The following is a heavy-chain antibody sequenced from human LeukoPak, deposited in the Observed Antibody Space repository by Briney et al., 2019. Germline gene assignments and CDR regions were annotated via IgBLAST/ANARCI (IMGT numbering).Heavy chain of an antibody. D-gene: IGHD3-22*01. CDR1: GFTFSSYG. CDR3: ARPTAPPYYYDSSGLEHAFDI. J-gene: IGHJ3*02. Sequence: GRSLRLSGAASGFTFSSYGMHWVRQAPGKGLEWVAVIWYDGSNKYYAESVKGRFTLSRDHSKNTLYLQMNSLRAEDTAVYYCARPTAPPYYYDSSGLEHAFDIWGQGTMVTVSS. CDR2: IWYDGSNK. V-gene: IGHV3-33*01.